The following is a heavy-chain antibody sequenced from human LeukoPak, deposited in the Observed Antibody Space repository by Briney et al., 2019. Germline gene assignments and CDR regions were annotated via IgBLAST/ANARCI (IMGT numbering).Heavy chain of an antibody. J-gene: IGHJ4*02. CDR1: GGSISTYY. V-gene: IGHV4-59*01. CDR2: ISYSGST. Sequence: SETLSLTCTVSGGSISTYYWSWIRQPPGKGLEWIGYISYSGSTNYNPSLKSRVTISVDTSKNQFSLKLSSVTAADTAMYYCARRDGYSVPNDYWGQGTPVTVSS. CDR3: ARRDGYSVPNDY. D-gene: IGHD5-24*01.